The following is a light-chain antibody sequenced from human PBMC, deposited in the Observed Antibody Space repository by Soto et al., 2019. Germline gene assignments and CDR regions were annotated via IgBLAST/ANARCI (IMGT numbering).Light chain of an antibody. Sequence: SYELTQPPSVSGAAGKTASISCGGNNIGSKGVHWYQQKPGQAPVLVIYSDTDLPPVIPERFSGSTSANLATLTISRVEAGDEADYYCQVWDSGSAHVVFGGGTKLTVL. CDR2: SDT. CDR3: QVWDSGSAHVV. CDR1: NIGSKG. V-gene: IGLV3-21*04. J-gene: IGLJ2*01.